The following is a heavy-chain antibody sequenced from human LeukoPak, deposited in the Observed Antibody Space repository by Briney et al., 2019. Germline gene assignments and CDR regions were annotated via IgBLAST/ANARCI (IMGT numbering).Heavy chain of an antibody. CDR3: ARILLPCSGGSCYSDY. Sequence: ASVKVSCKASGYTFTSYDINWVRQATGQGLEWMGWMNPNSGNTGYAQKLQGRVTMTRNTSISTAYMELSSLRSEDTAVYYCARILLPCSGGSCYSDYWGQGTLVTVSS. CDR1: GYTFTSYD. J-gene: IGHJ4*02. CDR2: MNPNSGNT. V-gene: IGHV1-8*01. D-gene: IGHD2-15*01.